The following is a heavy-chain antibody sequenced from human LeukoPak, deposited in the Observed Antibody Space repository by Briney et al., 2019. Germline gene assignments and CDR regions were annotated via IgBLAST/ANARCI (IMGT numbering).Heavy chain of an antibody. D-gene: IGHD5-12*01. CDR2: ISYDGRNK. J-gene: IGHJ3*02. V-gene: IGHV3-30*18. CDR3: AKGYSGYDYAFDI. Sequence: PGGSLRLSCAASGFTFSSQGIHWVRQAPGKGLEWVAVISYDGRNKNYADSVKGRFTISRDNSKNAMYLQMNSLRAEDTAVYYCAKGYSGYDYAFDIWGQGTMVTVSS. CDR1: GFTFSSQG.